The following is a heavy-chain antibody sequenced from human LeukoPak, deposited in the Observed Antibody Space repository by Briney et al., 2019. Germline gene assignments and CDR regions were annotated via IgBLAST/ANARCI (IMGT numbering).Heavy chain of an antibody. Sequence: PGGSLRLSCAASGFTFSSYAMSWVRQAPGKGLEWVSAISGSGGSAYYAGSVKGRFTISRDNSKNTLYLQMNSLRAEDTAVYYCAKDPNYDFWSGPKYNWFDPWGQGTLVTVSS. D-gene: IGHD3-3*01. CDR1: GFTFSSYA. J-gene: IGHJ5*02. V-gene: IGHV3-23*01. CDR3: AKDPNYDFWSGPKYNWFDP. CDR2: ISGSGGSA.